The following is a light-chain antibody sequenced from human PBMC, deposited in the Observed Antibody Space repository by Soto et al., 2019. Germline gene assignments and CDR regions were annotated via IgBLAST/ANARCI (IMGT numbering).Light chain of an antibody. CDR1: QNILAY. J-gene: IGKJ2*01. CDR2: SAS. Sequence: IQMTQSPSSLSVPAGSRVTITCRASQNILAYLNWYQVKLGKPPRLLIFSASHLQSGVPPRFNGSGSGTDFALTIGAVEPDDAATYYCQQTYATAFTFGQGTNL. CDR3: QQTYATAFT. V-gene: IGKV1-39*01.